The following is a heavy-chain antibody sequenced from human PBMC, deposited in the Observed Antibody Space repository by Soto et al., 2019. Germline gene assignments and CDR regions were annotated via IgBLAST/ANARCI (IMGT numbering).Heavy chain of an antibody. J-gene: IGHJ4*02. CDR2: ISLSGSTI. V-gene: IGHV3-48*03. Sequence: AGSLRLSCAASGFAFSNYEMNWVRQAPGKGLEWVSYISLSGSTIYYADSVKGRFTISRDDAKNSLYLQMDSLRADDTAVYYCARESFSASPNFFDYWGQGTLVTVSS. CDR3: ARESFSASPNFFDY. D-gene: IGHD3-3*02. CDR1: GFAFSNYE.